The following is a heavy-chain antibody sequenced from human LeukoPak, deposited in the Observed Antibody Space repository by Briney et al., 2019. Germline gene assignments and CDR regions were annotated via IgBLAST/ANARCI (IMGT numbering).Heavy chain of an antibody. CDR1: GGSIRNYY. V-gene: IGHV4-59*01. J-gene: IGHJ4*02. D-gene: IGHD3-16*01. Sequence: SETLSLTCTVSGGSIRNYYWTWIRQPPGKGLEWIGYISDGGGSNYNPSLKSRVTISVDTSKNQFSLKLSSVTAADTAVCYCARSGGVWYFDYWGQGTLVTVSS. CDR2: ISDGGGS. CDR3: ARSGGVWYFDY.